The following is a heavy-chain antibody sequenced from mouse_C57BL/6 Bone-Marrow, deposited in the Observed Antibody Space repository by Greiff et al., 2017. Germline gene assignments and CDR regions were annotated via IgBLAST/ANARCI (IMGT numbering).Heavy chain of an antibody. CDR2: ISGGGGNT. Sequence: EVKLMESGGGLVKPGGSLKLSCAASGFTFSSYTMSWVRQTPEKRLEWVATISGGGGNTYYPDSVKGRFTISRDNAKNTLYLQMSSLRSEDTALYYCASPITTVVALDDWGQGTTLTVSS. CDR3: ASPITTVVALDD. D-gene: IGHD1-1*01. V-gene: IGHV5-9*01. CDR1: GFTFSSYT. J-gene: IGHJ2*01.